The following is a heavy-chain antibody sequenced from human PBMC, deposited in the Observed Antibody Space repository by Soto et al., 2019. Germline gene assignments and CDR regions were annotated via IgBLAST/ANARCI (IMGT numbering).Heavy chain of an antibody. D-gene: IGHD2-21*02. J-gene: IGHJ6*03. Sequence: GGSLRLSCAASGFTFSDYYMSWIRQAPGKGLEWVSYISSSGSTIYYADSVKGRFTISRDNAKNSLYLQMNSLRAEDTAVYYCAGTDRPAGYYYYMDVWGKGTTVTVSS. V-gene: IGHV3-11*01. CDR1: GFTFSDYY. CDR3: AGTDRPAGYYYYMDV. CDR2: ISSSGSTI.